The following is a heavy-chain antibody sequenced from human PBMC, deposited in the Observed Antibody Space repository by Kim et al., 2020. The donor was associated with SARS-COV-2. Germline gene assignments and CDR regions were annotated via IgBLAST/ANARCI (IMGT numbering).Heavy chain of an antibody. CDR3: ARSRGSYIFTIFGVVDAFDI. J-gene: IGHJ3*02. D-gene: IGHD3-3*01. Sequence: SETLSLTCTVSGGSISSYYWSWIRQPPGKGLEWIGYIYYSGSTNYNPSLKSRVTISVDTSKNQFSLKLSSVTAADTAVYYCARSRGSYIFTIFGVVDAFDIWGQGTMVTVSS. V-gene: IGHV4-59*13. CDR1: GGSISSYY. CDR2: IYYSGST.